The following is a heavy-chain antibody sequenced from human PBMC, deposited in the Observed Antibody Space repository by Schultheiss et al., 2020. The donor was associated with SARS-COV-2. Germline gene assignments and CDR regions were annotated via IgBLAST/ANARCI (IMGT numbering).Heavy chain of an antibody. J-gene: IGHJ6*02. V-gene: IGHV3-48*01. D-gene: IGHD4-11*01. CDR3: ARDGYQTTVTTHPNYYYYYGMDV. Sequence: GESLKISCAASGFTFSSYSMNWVRQAPGKGLEWVSYISSSSSTIYYADSVKGRFTISRDNAKNSLYLQMNSLRAEDTAVYYCARDGYQTTVTTHPNYYYYYGMDVWGQGTTVTVSS. CDR2: ISSSSSTI. CDR1: GFTFSSYS.